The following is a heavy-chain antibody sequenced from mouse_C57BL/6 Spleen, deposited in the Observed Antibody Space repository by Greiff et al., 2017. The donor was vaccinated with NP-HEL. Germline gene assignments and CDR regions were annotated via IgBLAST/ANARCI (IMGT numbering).Heavy chain of an antibody. D-gene: IGHD1-1*01. CDR3: AREDYYGSMYYFDY. V-gene: IGHV5-16*01. CDR2: INYDGSST. CDR1: GFTFSDYY. Sequence: EVMLVESEGGLVQPGSSMKLSCTASGFTFSDYYMAWVRQVPEKGLEWVANINYDGSSTYYLDSLKSRFIISRDNAKNILYLQMSSLKSEDTATYYCAREDYYGSMYYFDYWGQGTTLTVSS. J-gene: IGHJ2*01.